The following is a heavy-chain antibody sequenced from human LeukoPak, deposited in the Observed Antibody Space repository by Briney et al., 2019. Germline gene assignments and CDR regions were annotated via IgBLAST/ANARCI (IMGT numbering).Heavy chain of an antibody. Sequence: SETLSLTCTVSGGSISSYYWSWIRQPPGKGLEWIGYIYYSGSTNYNPSLKSRVTISVDTSKNQFSLKLSSVTAADTAVYYCARVGYSNIYYFYYMDVWGKGTTVTVSS. CDR1: GGSISSYY. CDR2: IYYSGST. V-gene: IGHV4-59*08. J-gene: IGHJ6*03. D-gene: IGHD4-11*01. CDR3: ARVGYSNIYYFYYMDV.